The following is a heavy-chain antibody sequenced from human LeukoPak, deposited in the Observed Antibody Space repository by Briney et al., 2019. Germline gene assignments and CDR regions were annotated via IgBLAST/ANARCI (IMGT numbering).Heavy chain of an antibody. V-gene: IGHV3-20*04. CDR2: INRNGGNT. D-gene: IGHD3/OR15-3a*01. J-gene: IGHJ4*02. CDR1: GFTFDDYG. CDR3: ARDHGAIAWTNYIDY. Sequence: GGSLRLSCAASGFTFDDYGMSWVRQAPGKGLEWVSNINRNGGNTAYADSVKGRFTISRDNAKNSLYLQMNSLRAQDTALYYCARDHGAIAWTNYIDYWGQGTLVTVSS.